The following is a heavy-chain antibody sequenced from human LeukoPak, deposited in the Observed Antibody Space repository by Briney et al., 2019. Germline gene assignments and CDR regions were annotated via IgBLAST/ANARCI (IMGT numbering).Heavy chain of an antibody. Sequence: SETLSLTCAVYGGSFSGYYWSWIRQPPGKGLEWIGEINHSGSTNYNPSLKSRVTISVDTSKNQFSLKLSSVTAADTAVYYCARRLGYCSSTSSYQFDYWGQGTLVTVSS. CDR2: INHSGST. V-gene: IGHV4-34*01. J-gene: IGHJ4*02. CDR1: GGSFSGYY. D-gene: IGHD2-2*01. CDR3: ARRLGYCSSTSSYQFDY.